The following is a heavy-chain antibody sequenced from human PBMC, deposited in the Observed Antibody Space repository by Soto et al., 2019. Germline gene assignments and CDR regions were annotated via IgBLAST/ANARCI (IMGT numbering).Heavy chain of an antibody. Sequence: QVQLQESGPGLVKPSETLSLTCSVSGGSITSSYWSWIRQPPGKGLEWIGYIYYSGSTNYNPPLTSRVPISIDTSKNHFSLRLTSVTAADTAVYYCARGGGQWVAHYDYWGQGTLVTVSS. CDR2: IYYSGST. J-gene: IGHJ4*02. CDR3: ARGGGQWVAHYDY. D-gene: IGHD6-19*01. V-gene: IGHV4-59*01. CDR1: GGSITSSY.